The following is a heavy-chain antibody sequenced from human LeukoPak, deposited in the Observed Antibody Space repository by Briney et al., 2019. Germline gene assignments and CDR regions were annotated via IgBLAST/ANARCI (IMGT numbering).Heavy chain of an antibody. CDR2: INHSGST. V-gene: IGHV4-34*01. CDR1: GGSFSGYY. CDR3: ALLSSGTGWNWFDP. J-gene: IGHJ5*02. D-gene: IGHD6-19*01. Sequence: SETLSLTCAVYGGSFSGYYWSWIRQPPGKGLEWIGEINHSGSTNYNPSLKSRVTISVDTSKNQFSLKLSSVTAADTAVYYCALLSSGTGWNWFDPWGQGTLVTVSS.